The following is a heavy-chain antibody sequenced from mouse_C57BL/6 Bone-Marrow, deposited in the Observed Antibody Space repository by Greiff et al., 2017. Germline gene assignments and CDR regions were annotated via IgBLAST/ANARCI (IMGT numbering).Heavy chain of an antibody. J-gene: IGHJ4*01. D-gene: IGHD2-2*01. CDR1: GYTFTSYW. Sequence: QVQLQQSGAELVKPGASVKMSCKASGYTFTSYWITWVKQRPGQGLEWIGDIYPGSGSTNYNEKFKSKATLTVDTSSSTAYMQLSSLTSEDSAVYYCARKGSTMVNYAMDYWGQGTSVTVSS. CDR3: ARKGSTMVNYAMDY. V-gene: IGHV1-55*01. CDR2: IYPGSGST.